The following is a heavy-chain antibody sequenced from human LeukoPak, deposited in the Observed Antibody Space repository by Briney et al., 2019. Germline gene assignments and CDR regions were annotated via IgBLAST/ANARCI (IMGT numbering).Heavy chain of an antibody. CDR1: GGSISSYF. CDR2: IYYSGST. V-gene: IGHV4-59*08. CDR3: ASPGRYYFQH. D-gene: IGHD3-10*01. Sequence: SETLSLTGTVSGGSISSYFWSWIRQPPGKGLEWIGYIYYSGSTNYNPSLKSRVTISVDTSKNQFSLKLSSVTAADTAVYYCASPGRYYFQHWGQGTLVTVSS. J-gene: IGHJ1*01.